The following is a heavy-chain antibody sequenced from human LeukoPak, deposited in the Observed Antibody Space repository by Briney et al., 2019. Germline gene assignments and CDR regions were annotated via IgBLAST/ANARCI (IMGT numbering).Heavy chain of an antibody. V-gene: IGHV1-2*02. Sequence: ASVTVSCKASGYTFTGYYMHWGRHAPGQGLEWMGWINPNSGGTNYAQKFQGRVTMTRDTSISTGYMELSRLRSDDTAVYYCARDQSGMDVWGQGTTVTVSS. CDR3: ARDQSGMDV. J-gene: IGHJ6*02. CDR1: GYTFTGYY. CDR2: INPNSGGT.